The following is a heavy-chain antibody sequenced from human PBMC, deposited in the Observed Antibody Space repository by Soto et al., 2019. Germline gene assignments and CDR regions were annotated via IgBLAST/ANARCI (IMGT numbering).Heavy chain of an antibody. V-gene: IGHV4-31*03. Sequence: SETLSLTCTVSGGSISSGGYYWSWIRQHPGKGLEWIGYIYYSRSTYYNPSLKSRLTISVDTSKNQFSLKLSSVTAADTAVYYCASGSGSYYPWFDPWGQGTLVTVSS. CDR1: GGSISSGGYY. CDR2: IYYSRST. D-gene: IGHD3-10*01. J-gene: IGHJ5*02. CDR3: ASGSGSYYPWFDP.